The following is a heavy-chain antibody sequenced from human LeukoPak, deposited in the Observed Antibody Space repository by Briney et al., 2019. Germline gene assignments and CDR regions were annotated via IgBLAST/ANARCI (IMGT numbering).Heavy chain of an antibody. J-gene: IGHJ4*02. V-gene: IGHV3-7*05. D-gene: IGHD6-19*01. Sequence: PGGSLRLSCAASGFTFSSYWMSWVRQAPGKGLEWVANIKQDGSEKYYVDSVKGRFTISRDNAKNSLYLQMNSLRAEDTAVYYCAKGHGAWYYDYWGQGTLVTVSS. CDR3: AKGHGAWYYDY. CDR2: IKQDGSEK. CDR1: GFTFSSYW.